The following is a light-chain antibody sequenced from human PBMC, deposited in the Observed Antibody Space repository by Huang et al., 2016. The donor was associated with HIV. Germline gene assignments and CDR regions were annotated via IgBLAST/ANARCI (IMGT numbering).Light chain of an antibody. CDR2: EAV. CDR1: QSVSNW. V-gene: IGKV1-5*03. CDR3: QQYNSFPWT. Sequence: DIQMTQSPSTLSPSLGDRVTITCRANQSVSNWLAWYQQKPGKAPKLWIYEAVILESGVPSRFSGSGSGTDFTLTINNLQTDDSATYYCQQYNSFPWTFGQGTQVEIK. J-gene: IGKJ1*01.